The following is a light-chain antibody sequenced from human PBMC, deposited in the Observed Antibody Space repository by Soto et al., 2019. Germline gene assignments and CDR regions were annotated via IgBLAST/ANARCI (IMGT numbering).Light chain of an antibody. CDR2: DVI. V-gene: IGLV2-14*01. CDR3: SSYTSSSTRV. CDR1: SSDVGGYNY. Sequence: QSALTQPASVSGSPGQSITISCTGTSSDVGGYNYVSWYQQHPGKAPKLMIYDVINRPSGVSNRFSGSKSGNTASLTISGLQAEDEADYYCSSYTSSSTRVFGGGTEVTVL. J-gene: IGLJ2*01.